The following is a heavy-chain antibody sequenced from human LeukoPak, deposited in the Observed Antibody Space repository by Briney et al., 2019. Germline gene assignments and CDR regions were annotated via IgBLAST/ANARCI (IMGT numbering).Heavy chain of an antibody. J-gene: IGHJ4*02. CDR3: ARDRGSLGGFDF. Sequence: SETLSLTCTVSGGSIISQYWSWIRQPPGKGLEWIGYIYYSGTTKYNPSLKSRLTISVDTSKNQFSLRLGSVTAAVTAVYYCARDRGSLGGFDFWGQGTLVTVSS. V-gene: IGHV4-59*11. D-gene: IGHD3-16*01. CDR2: IYYSGTT. CDR1: GGSIISQY.